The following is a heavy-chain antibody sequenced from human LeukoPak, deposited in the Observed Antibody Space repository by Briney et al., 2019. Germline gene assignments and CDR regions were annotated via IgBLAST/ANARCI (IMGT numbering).Heavy chain of an antibody. V-gene: IGHV3-21*01. D-gene: IGHD4/OR15-4a*01. CDR3: ARLWGSFEDY. CDR1: GFTFSDHS. Sequence: GGSLILSCAASGFTFSDHSMSWVRQAPGKGLEWVSSISGSSGHIYYADSVKGRFTISRDNARNSLCLQMNSLRAEDTAVYYCARLWGSFEDYWGQGTLVTVSS. J-gene: IGHJ4*02. CDR2: ISGSSGHI.